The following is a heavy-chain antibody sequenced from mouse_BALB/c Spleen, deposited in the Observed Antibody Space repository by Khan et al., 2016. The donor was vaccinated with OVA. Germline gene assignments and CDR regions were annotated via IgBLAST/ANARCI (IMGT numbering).Heavy chain of an antibody. CDR2: IWSDGST. CDR3: VRQTYYHYYLMDN. Sequence: VELVESGPGLVAPSQSLSITCTISGFSLTNYGVHWVRQPPGKGLEWLVVIWSDGSTTYNSALKSRLSISKDNSKSQVFLKMNSLQTDDTAMYYCVRQTYYHYYLMDNWGQGTSVTVSS. V-gene: IGHV2-6-1*01. J-gene: IGHJ4*01. CDR1: GFSLTNYG. D-gene: IGHD2-10*01.